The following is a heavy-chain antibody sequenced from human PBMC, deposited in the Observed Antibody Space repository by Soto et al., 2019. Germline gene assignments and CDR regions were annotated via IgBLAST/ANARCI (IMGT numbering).Heavy chain of an antibody. D-gene: IGHD4-17*01. V-gene: IGHV1-8*01. CDR3: ARRSTMTTVTTYAY. J-gene: IGHJ4*02. CDR2: MNPNSGNT. CDR1: GYTFTSYD. Sequence: QVQLVQSGAEVKKPGASVKVSCKASGYTFTSYDINWVRQATGQGLEWMGWMNPNSGNTGYAQKFQGRVTMTRNTCXSTAYMELSSLRSEDTAVYYCARRSTMTTVTTYAYWGQGTLVTVSS.